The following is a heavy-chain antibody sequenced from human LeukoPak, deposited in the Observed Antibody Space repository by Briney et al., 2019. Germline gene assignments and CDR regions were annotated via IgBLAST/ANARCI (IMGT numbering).Heavy chain of an antibody. CDR3: ARGVVPAAIGPPGAFDI. D-gene: IGHD2-2*01. Sequence: GESLKISCKGSGYSFTSYWIGWVRQMPGKGLEWMGIIYPGDSDTRYSPSFQGQVTISADKSISTAYLQWSSLKASDTAMYYCARGVVPAAIGPPGAFDIWGQGTMVTVSS. CDR2: IYPGDSDT. V-gene: IGHV5-51*01. J-gene: IGHJ3*02. CDR1: GYSFTSYW.